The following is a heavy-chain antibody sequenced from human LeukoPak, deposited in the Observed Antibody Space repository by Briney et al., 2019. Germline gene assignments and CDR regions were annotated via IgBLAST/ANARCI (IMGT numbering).Heavy chain of an antibody. CDR3: ASYNPGRSDP. CDR2: IYYSGST. Sequence: SETLSLTCTVSGGSISSSSYYWGWIRQPPGKGLEWIGSIYYSGSTYYNPSLKSRVTISVDTSKNQFSLKLSSVTAADTAVHYCASYNPGRSDPWGQGTLVTVSS. V-gene: IGHV4-39*07. J-gene: IGHJ5*02. D-gene: IGHD1-14*01. CDR1: GGSISSSSYY.